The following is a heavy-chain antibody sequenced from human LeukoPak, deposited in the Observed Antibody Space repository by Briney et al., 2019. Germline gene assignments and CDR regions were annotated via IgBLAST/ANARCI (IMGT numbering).Heavy chain of an antibody. CDR3: ARHVMSSDHLAAFDY. V-gene: IGHV4-38-2*01. CDR2: FYHSGST. Sequence: SETLSLTCAVSGYSISSGYYWGWIRQPPGKGLEWIGTFYHSGSTYYKASLKSRVNISLDTSKNQLSLKLNSVTVADTAVYYCARHVMSSDHLAAFDYWGQGALVTVSS. J-gene: IGHJ4*02. D-gene: IGHD3-22*01. CDR1: GYSISSGYY.